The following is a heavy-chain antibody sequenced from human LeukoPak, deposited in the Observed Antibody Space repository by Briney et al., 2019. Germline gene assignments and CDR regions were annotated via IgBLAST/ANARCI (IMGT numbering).Heavy chain of an antibody. CDR3: AKDPVGQVRGVISGTFDY. CDR2: ISGSGGST. D-gene: IGHD3-10*01. J-gene: IGHJ4*02. Sequence: PGGSLRLSCAASGFTFSSYAMSWVRQAPGKGLEWVSAISGSGGSTYYADSVKGRFTISRDNSKNTLYRQMNSLRAEDTAVYYCAKDPVGQVRGVISGTFDYWGQGTLVTVSS. V-gene: IGHV3-23*01. CDR1: GFTFSSYA.